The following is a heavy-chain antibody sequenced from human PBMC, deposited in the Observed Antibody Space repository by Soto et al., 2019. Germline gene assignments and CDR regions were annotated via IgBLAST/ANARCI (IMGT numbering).Heavy chain of an antibody. V-gene: IGHV4-61*08. D-gene: IGHD3-10*01. CDR1: GDTISTGGYT. J-gene: IGHJ3*02. CDR2: IYYSGNP. CDR3: ARRYGSAFDI. Sequence: SETLSLTCDVSGDTISTGGYTWAWIRQPPGKALEWIGYIYYSGNPNYNPSLKSRVTISVDTSKNQFSLKLSSVTAADTAVYYCARRYGSAFDIWGQGTMVTVSS.